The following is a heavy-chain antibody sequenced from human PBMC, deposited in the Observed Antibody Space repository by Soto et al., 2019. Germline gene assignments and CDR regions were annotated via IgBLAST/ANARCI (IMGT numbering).Heavy chain of an antibody. D-gene: IGHD2-15*01. J-gene: IGHJ6*02. Sequence: SGGSLRLSCAASGFTVITNYRTWVRQTPGKGLEWVSIIYSNGNTYYADSVKGRFTISRDNSKNTLYLQMNSLRVDDTAVYYCVVEDLGMEVWGQGTTVTVSS. CDR2: IYSNGNT. CDR3: VVEDLGMEV. V-gene: IGHV3-53*01. CDR1: GFTVITNY.